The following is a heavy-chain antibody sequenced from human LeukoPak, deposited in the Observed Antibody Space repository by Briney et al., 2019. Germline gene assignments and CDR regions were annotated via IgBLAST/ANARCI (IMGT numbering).Heavy chain of an antibody. V-gene: IGHV1-8*01. CDR2: MNPNSGNT. CDR3: ARRRLGLAAGNWFDP. Sequence: GASVKVSFKASGYTFTSYDINWVRQATGQGLEWMGWMNPNSGNTGYAQKFQGRVTMTRNTSISTAYMELSSLRSEDTAVYYCARRRLGLAAGNWFDPWGQGTLVTVSS. CDR1: GYTFTSYD. J-gene: IGHJ5*02. D-gene: IGHD6-13*01.